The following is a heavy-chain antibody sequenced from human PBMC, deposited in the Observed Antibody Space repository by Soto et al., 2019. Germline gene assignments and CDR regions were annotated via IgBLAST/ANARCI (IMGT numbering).Heavy chain of an antibody. D-gene: IGHD2-21*01. CDR1: GFSLSTTGVG. CDR3: AQSLPHSGVGRERGNWFAP. J-gene: IGHJ5*02. CDR2: IYWDDDK. Sequence: QITLKESGPTLVRPTQTLTLTCTFSGFSLSTTGVGVGWIRQPPGKALEWLALIYWDDDKRYSPSLKSRLTITKDPSKDEVILTMTCMDPVGTARYYYAQSLPHSGVGRERGNWFAPWGQGTRVTVSS. V-gene: IGHV2-5*02.